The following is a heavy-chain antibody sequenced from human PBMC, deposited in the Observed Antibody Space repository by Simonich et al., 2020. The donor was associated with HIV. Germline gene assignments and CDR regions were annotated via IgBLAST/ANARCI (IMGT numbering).Heavy chain of an antibody. Sequence: QVQLQESGPGLVKPSETLSLTCAVSGYSMSSGYYWGWIRQPPGKGLAWIGSIYPIGSTYNTPPLKSRVTISVDTSKNQFSLKLSAVTAADTAVYYCARMAGGSYRSFDYWGQGTLVTVSS. CDR2: IYPIGST. CDR1: GYSMSSGYY. V-gene: IGHV4-38-2*01. CDR3: ARMAGGSYRSFDY. D-gene: IGHD3-16*02. J-gene: IGHJ4*02.